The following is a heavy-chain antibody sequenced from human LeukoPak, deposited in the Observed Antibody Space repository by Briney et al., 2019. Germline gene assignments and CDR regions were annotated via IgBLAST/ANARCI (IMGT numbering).Heavy chain of an antibody. CDR2: INHSGST. J-gene: IGHJ6*03. CDR1: GGSFSGYY. V-gene: IGHV4-34*01. D-gene: IGHD1-14*01. CDR3: ARLTGKLQGPPYIDV. Sequence: SETLSLTCAVYGGSFSGYYWSWIRQPPGKGLEWIGEINHSGSTNYNPSLKSRLPISLPTSKTQFSLKLSSVTPADTAVYYCARLTGKLQGPPYIDVWGKGTTVTVSS.